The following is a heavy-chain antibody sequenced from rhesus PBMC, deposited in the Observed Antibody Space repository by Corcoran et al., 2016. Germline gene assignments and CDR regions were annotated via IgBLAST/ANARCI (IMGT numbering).Heavy chain of an antibody. D-gene: IGHD1-14*01. J-gene: IGHJ4*01. CDR2: ISGSGGST. V-gene: IGHV4-173*01. CDR3: ARDGSWNDFDY. Sequence: QLQLQESGPGLVKPSETLSLTCAVSGGSISSNYWRWIRQPTGKGLEWMGRISGSGGSTAYNPSLKSRVTISTDASKNQFSLKLSSVTAADTAVYYCARDGSWNDFDYWGQGVLVTVSS. CDR1: GGSISSNY.